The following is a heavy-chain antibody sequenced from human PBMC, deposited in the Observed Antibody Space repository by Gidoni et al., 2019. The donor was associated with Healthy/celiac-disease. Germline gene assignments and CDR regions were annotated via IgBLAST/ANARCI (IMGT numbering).Heavy chain of an antibody. CDR2: INAGNGNT. J-gene: IGHJ6*03. D-gene: IGHD3-3*01. V-gene: IGHV1-3*01. CDR3: AREEGPNYDFWSCYLSSYYYYMDV. CDR1: GYTCTSYA. Sequence: QVQRVQSGAEVKKPGASGKGSCKASGYTCTSYAMHWVRPAPGQRLEWMGWINAGNGNTKYSQTFQGRVTLTRDTSASTAYMELSILRSADTAVYYCAREEGPNYDFWSCYLSSYYYYMDVWGKGTTVTVSS.